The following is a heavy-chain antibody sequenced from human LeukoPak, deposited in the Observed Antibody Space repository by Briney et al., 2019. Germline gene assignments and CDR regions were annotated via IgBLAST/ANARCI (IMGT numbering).Heavy chain of an antibody. Sequence: GGSLRLSCAASGFTFSSYGMHWVRQAPGKGLEWVAVIWYDGSNKYYADSVKRRFTISRDNSKNPLYLQMNSLRAEDTAVYYCATLALQYCATDDWGQGTLVTVSS. V-gene: IGHV3-33*08. J-gene: IGHJ4*02. CDR2: IWYDGSNK. CDR3: ATLALQYCATDD. D-gene: IGHD2-15*01. CDR1: GFTFSSYG.